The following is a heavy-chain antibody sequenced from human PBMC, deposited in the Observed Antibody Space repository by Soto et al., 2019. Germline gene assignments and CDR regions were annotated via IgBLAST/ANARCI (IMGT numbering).Heavy chain of an antibody. CDR3: ERGDFFTPFDT. CDR2: ISSSSSYI. D-gene: IGHD3-3*01. CDR1: GFTFSSYR. J-gene: IGHJ5*02. Sequence: XGSLRLSCAASGFTFSSYRMNWVRQAPGKGLEWVSSISSSSSYIYYADSVKGRFTISRDNAKNSLYLQMNSLRAEDTAVYYCERGDFFTPFDTWGQGTLVTVSS. V-gene: IGHV3-21*01.